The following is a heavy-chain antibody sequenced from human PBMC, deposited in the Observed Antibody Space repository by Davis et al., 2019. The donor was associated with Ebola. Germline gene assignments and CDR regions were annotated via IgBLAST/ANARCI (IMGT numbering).Heavy chain of an antibody. Sequence: GESLKISCAASGFTFSNYAMSWVRQSPGKGLEWVSSIADSDGATYYTDSVKGRFAVSRDNSKNTLYLHMNSLRVEDTAVYYCAKRWELHYFDYWGQGALVAVSS. CDR3: AKRWELHYFDY. D-gene: IGHD1-7*01. CDR2: IADSDGAT. J-gene: IGHJ4*02. CDR1: GFTFSNYA. V-gene: IGHV3-23*01.